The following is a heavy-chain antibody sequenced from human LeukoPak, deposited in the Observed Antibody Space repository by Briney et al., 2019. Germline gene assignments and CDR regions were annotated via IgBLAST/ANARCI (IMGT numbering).Heavy chain of an antibody. CDR3: ARGSTLQLDYYYYYGMDV. V-gene: IGHV1-24*01. J-gene: IGHJ6*02. CDR2: FDPEDGET. D-gene: IGHD6-13*01. Sequence: ASVKVSCKVSEYTLTELSMHWVRQAPGKGLEWMGGFDPEDGETIYAQKFQGRVTITADESTGTAYMELSSLRSEDTAVYYCARGSTLQLDYYYYYGMDVWGQGTTVTVSS. CDR1: EYTLTELS.